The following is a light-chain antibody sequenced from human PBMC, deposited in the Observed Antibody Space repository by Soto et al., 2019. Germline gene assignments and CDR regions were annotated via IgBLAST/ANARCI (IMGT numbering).Light chain of an antibody. CDR2: GAS. V-gene: IGKV1-17*01. J-gene: IGKJ1*01. CDR3: LQHSTYPWT. CDR1: HDIANN. Sequence: DIQMTQSPSSLSASVGDRVTISCRASHDIANNLDWYQQKSGKAPERLIYGASSLESGAPSRFSGTRSGTDFTLTISSLQPEDLATYYCLQHSTYPWTFGQGTKVEIK.